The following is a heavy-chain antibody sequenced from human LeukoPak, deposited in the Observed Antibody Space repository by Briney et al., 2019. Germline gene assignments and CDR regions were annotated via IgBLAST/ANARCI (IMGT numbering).Heavy chain of an antibody. CDR3: ARVRVGATPTIDY. D-gene: IGHD1-26*01. V-gene: IGHV3-69-1*01. J-gene: IGHJ4*02. Sequence: PGGSLRLSCAASGLRFSDYYVSWIRQAPGKGLEWVSSISITYIYYADSVKGRFTISRDNAKNSLYLQMNSLRAEDTAVYYCARVRVGATPTIDYWGQGTLVTVSS. CDR1: GLRFSDYY. CDR2: ISITYI.